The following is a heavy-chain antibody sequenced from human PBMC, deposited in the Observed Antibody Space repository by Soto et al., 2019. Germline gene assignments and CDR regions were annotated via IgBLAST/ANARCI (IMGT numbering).Heavy chain of an antibody. Sequence: QVQLQESGPGLVKPSETLSLTCTVSGGSISSGGYYWSWIRQHPGKGLEWIGYIYNSGSTYYNASLRSRVTISADTSRNQFSLQMNSVTAADTAVYYWARDPECWGQGTMVTVSS. J-gene: IGHJ3*01. CDR3: ARDPEC. CDR2: IYNSGST. V-gene: IGHV4-31*03. CDR1: GGSISSGGYY.